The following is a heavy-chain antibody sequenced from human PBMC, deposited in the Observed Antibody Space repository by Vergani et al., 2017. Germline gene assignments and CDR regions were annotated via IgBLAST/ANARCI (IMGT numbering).Heavy chain of an antibody. CDR2: IYHSGST. CDR1: GGSISSSNW. CDR3: ASLTYYYDSSGYPAGALFDY. J-gene: IGHJ4*02. V-gene: IGHV4-4*02. D-gene: IGHD3-22*01. Sequence: QVQLQESGPGLVKPSGTLSLTCAVSGGSISSSNWWSWVRQPPGKGLEWIGEIYHSGSTNYNPSLKSRVTISVDKSKKQFSLKLSSVTAADTAVYYCASLTYYYDSSGYPAGALFDYWGQGTLVTVSS.